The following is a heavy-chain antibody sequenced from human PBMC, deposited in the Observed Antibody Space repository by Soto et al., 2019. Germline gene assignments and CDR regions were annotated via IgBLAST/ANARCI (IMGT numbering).Heavy chain of an antibody. J-gene: IGHJ4*02. V-gene: IGHV3-23*01. Sequence: GGSLRLSCASSGFTFSSYAMSWVRQAPGKGLEWVSAISGSGGSTYYADSVKGRFTISRDNSKNTLYLQMNSLRAEDTAVYYCAKDANGRDPDPNYFDYWGQGTLVTVSS. CDR1: GFTFSSYA. CDR3: AKDANGRDPDPNYFDY. D-gene: IGHD1-1*01. CDR2: ISGSGGST.